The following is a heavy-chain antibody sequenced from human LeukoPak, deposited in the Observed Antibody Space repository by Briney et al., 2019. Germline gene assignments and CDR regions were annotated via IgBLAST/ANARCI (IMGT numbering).Heavy chain of an antibody. Sequence: KASETLSLTCTVSGGSISSSSYYWGWIRQPPGKGLEWIGSIYYSGSTYYNPSLKSRVTISVDTSKNQFSLKLSSVTAADTAVYYCARQYNGVCSAWGQGTLVTVSS. CDR1: GGSISSSSYY. V-gene: IGHV4-39*01. CDR2: IYYSGST. D-gene: IGHD2-8*01. J-gene: IGHJ4*02. CDR3: ARQYNGVCSA.